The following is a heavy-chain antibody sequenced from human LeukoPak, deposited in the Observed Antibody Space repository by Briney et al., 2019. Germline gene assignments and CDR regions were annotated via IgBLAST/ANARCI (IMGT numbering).Heavy chain of an antibody. CDR2: IKQDGNEE. Sequence: GGSLRLSCAASGFTFSTYWMSWVRQAPGKGLEWVANIKQDGNEEYYVDSVKGRFTISRDNAKNSLFLQMNSLRAEDTAVYYCAKLPNTRNGMDVWGQGTTVTVSS. CDR3: AKLPNTRNGMDV. D-gene: IGHD4-23*01. V-gene: IGHV3-7*01. J-gene: IGHJ6*02. CDR1: GFTFSTYW.